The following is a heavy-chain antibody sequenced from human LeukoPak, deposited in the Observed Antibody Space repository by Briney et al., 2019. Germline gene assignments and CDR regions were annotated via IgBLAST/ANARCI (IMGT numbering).Heavy chain of an antibody. CDR1: GFTFSSYG. Sequence: PGGSLRLSCAASGFTFSSYGMHWVRQAPGKGLEWVAVISYDGSNKYYADSVKGRFTTSRDNSKNTLCLQMNSLRAEDTAVYYCAKDEEYYDILTGYFDYWGQGTLVTVSS. CDR3: AKDEEYYDILTGYFDY. CDR2: ISYDGSNK. V-gene: IGHV3-30*18. J-gene: IGHJ4*02. D-gene: IGHD3-9*01.